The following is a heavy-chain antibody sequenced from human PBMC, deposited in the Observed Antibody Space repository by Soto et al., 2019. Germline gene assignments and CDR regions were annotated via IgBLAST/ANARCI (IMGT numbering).Heavy chain of an antibody. D-gene: IGHD3-22*01. J-gene: IGHJ4*02. CDR1: GGTFSSYA. CDR3: AIDISGYFDY. Sequence: ASVKVSCKASGGTFSSYAIGWMRQAPGQGLEWMGGIIPIFGPAKYAQKFQGRVTITADESTSTAYMELSSLRSEDTAVYYCAIDISGYFDYWGQGNVVTVSS. CDR2: IIPIFGPA. V-gene: IGHV1-69*13.